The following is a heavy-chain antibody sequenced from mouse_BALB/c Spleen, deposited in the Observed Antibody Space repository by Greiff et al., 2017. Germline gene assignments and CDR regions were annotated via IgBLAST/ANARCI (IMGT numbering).Heavy chain of an antibody. CDR3: ARWVLHYYGFAY. CDR1: GDSITSGY. J-gene: IGHJ3*01. D-gene: IGHD1-2*01. Sequence: EVQLQQSGPSLVKPSQTLSLTCSVTGDSITSGYWNWIRKFPGNKLEYMGYISYSGSTYYNPSLKSRISITRDTSKNQYYLQLNSVTTEDTATYYCARWVLHYYGFAYWGQGTLVTVSA. CDR2: ISYSGST. V-gene: IGHV3-8*02.